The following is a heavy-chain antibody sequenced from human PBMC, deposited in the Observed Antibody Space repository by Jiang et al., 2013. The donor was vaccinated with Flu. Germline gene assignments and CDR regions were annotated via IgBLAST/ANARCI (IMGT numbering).Heavy chain of an antibody. D-gene: IGHD5-12*01. J-gene: IGHJ4*01. CDR2: IYHSGSA. CDR1: GGSIITDTHQ. CDR3: ARVGKYSGFEALYFDY. Sequence: GPGLVKPSETLSLTCTVSGGSIITDTHQWGWIRQTPGKGLEWIGRIYHSGSADYNPSLKSRVTMLVDTPKNQFSLRLGSVTAADTAVYYCARVGKYSGFEALYFDYWGQGSWSPSP. V-gene: IGHV4-39*07.